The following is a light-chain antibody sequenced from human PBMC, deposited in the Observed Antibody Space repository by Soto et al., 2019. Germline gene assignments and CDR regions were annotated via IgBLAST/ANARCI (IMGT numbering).Light chain of an antibody. CDR1: QSVTTY. CDR3: QQYHSGPPSYT. J-gene: IGKJ2*01. V-gene: IGKV3-15*01. CDR2: GAS. Sequence: EIVMTQSPATLSVSLGDRATLSCRASQSVTTYLAWYQQKPGPAPRRLIYGASTRATGSPARFSGSGSETDFTLTISSLKSEHFAFSYCQQYHSGPPSYTFGQGTKLEIK.